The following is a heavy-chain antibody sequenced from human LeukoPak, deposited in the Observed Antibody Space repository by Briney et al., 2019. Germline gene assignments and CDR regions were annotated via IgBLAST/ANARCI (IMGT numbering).Heavy chain of an antibody. CDR3: ARGPAVAGTSIGHGMDV. J-gene: IGHJ6*02. V-gene: IGHV4-34*01. Sequence: SETLSLTCAVYGGSFSGYYWSWIRQPPGKGLEWIGEINHSGSTSYNPSLTSRVTISVDTSKNQFSLKLSSVTAADTAVYYCARGPAVAGTSIGHGMDVWGQGTTVTVSS. D-gene: IGHD6-19*01. CDR2: INHSGST. CDR1: GGSFSGYY.